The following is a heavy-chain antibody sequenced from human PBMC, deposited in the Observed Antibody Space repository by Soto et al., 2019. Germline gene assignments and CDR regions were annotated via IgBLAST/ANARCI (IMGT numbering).Heavy chain of an antibody. Sequence: SETLSLTCTVSGGSISSGDYYWSWIRQPPGKGLEWIGYIYYSGSTYYNPSLKSRVTISVDTSKNQFSLKLSSVTAADTAVYYCAIVCRRYSSSWYGGLDYWGQGTLVTVSS. D-gene: IGHD6-13*01. CDR2: IYYSGST. CDR3: AIVCRRYSSSWYGGLDY. CDR1: GGSISSGDYY. J-gene: IGHJ4*02. V-gene: IGHV4-30-4*01.